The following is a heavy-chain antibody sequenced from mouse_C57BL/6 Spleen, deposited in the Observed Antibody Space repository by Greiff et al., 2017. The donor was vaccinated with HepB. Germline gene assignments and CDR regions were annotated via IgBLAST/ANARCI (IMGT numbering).Heavy chain of an antibody. CDR3: TGITTVAPFAY. Sequence: EVQLVESGGGLVQPGGSMKLSCVASGFTFSNYWMNWVRQSPEKGLEWVAQIRLKSDNYATHYAESVKGRFTISRDDSKSSVYLQMNNLRAEDTGIYYCTGITTVAPFAYWGQGTLVTVSA. J-gene: IGHJ3*01. CDR2: IRLKSDNYAT. D-gene: IGHD1-1*01. V-gene: IGHV6-3*01. CDR1: GFTFSNYW.